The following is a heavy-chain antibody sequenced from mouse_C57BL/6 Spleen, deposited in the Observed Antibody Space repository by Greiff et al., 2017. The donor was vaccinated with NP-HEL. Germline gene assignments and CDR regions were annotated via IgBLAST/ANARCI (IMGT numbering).Heavy chain of an antibody. CDR1: GFTFSSYG. V-gene: IGHV5-6*01. D-gene: IGHD4-1*01. CDR3: ARTGTERTWFAY. Sequence: EVNVVESGGDLVKPGGSLKLSCAASGFTFSSYGMSWVRQTPDKRLEWVATISSGGSYTYYPDSVKGRFTISRDNAKNTLYLQMSSLKSEDTAMYYCARTGTERTWFAYWGQGTLVTVSA. J-gene: IGHJ3*01. CDR2: ISSGGSYT.